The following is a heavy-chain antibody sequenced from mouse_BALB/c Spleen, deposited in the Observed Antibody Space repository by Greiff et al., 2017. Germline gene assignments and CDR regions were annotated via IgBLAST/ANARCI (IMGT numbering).Heavy chain of an antibody. J-gene: IGHJ3*01. D-gene: IGHD1-3*01. Sequence: VKLMESGAELVRPGTSVKVSCKASGYAFTNYLIEWVKQRPGQGLEWIGVINPGSGGTNYNEKFKGKATLTADKSSSTAYMQLSSLTSDDSAVYFCARTKAWFAYWGQGTLVTVSA. V-gene: IGHV1-54*01. CDR2: INPGSGGT. CDR1: GYAFTNYL. CDR3: ARTKAWFAY.